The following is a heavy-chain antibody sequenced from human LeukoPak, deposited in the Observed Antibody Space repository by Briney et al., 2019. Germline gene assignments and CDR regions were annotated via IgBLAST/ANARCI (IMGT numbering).Heavy chain of an antibody. J-gene: IGHJ4*02. CDR2: IYYSGRT. Sequence: SEPLSLTCTVSGGSMNSYSWSWLRQPPGKGLEWIGYIYYSGRTNYSPSLKSRVTISIDTSKKQFSLKLSSVTTADTAVYYCARQSDSTWTFDYWGQGTLVTVSS. D-gene: IGHD6-13*01. CDR1: GGSMNSYS. CDR3: ARQSDSTWTFDY. V-gene: IGHV4-59*01.